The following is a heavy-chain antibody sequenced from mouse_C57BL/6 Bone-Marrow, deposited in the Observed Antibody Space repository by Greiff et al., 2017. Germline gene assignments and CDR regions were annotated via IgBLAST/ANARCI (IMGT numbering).Heavy chain of an antibody. J-gene: IGHJ2*01. Sequence: EVQRVESGPVLVKPGASVKMSCKASGYTFTDYYMNWVKQSHGKSLEWIGVINPYNGGTSYNQKFKGKATLTVDKSSSTAYMELNSLTSEDSAVYYCARRSPYYFDYWGQGTTLTVSS. CDR3: ARRSPYYFDY. CDR2: INPYNGGT. V-gene: IGHV1-19*01. CDR1: GYTFTDYY.